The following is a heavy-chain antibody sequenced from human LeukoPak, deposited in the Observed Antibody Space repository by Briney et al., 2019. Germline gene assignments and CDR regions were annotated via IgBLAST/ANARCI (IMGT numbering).Heavy chain of an antibody. Sequence: GGSLRLSCAASGFTFSSYWMPWVRQAPGKGLVWVSRINSDGSSTSYADSVKGRFTISRDNAKNTLYLQMNSLRAEDTAVYYCARALIAAAGTFRLGYWGQGTLVTVSS. V-gene: IGHV3-74*01. CDR3: ARALIAAAGTFRLGY. D-gene: IGHD6-13*01. CDR1: GFTFSSYW. CDR2: INSDGSST. J-gene: IGHJ4*02.